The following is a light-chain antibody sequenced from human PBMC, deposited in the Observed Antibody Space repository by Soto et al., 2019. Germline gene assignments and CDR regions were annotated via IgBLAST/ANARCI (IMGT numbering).Light chain of an antibody. V-gene: IGLV2-8*01. CDR3: SSFGGSNNV. CDR2: EVT. CDR1: SGDVGGYNY. J-gene: IGLJ1*01. Sequence: QSALTQPPSASGSLGQSVTISCTGTSGDVGGYNYVSWYQRHPGKAPKLMVYEVTKRPSGVPDRFSGSKSGNTASLTVSGLQAEDEADYYCSSFGGSNNVFGTGTKLTVL.